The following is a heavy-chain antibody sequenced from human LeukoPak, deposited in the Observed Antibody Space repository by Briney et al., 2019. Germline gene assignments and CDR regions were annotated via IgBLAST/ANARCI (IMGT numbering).Heavy chain of an antibody. CDR2: SNPSGGST. CDR3: SRKGREYRYGSYYYYVMDV. CDR1: GYTFTSYY. V-gene: IGHV1-46*01. J-gene: IGHJ6*02. Sequence: SSVKVSCKASGYTFTSYYMHWVRQPHGQGLEGMGISNPSGGSTSYAQKFQGRVTMTRDKSTRTDYMELSSPRAADTAADYYSRKGREYRYGSYYYYVMDVWGQGTTVTVSS. D-gene: IGHD5-18*01.